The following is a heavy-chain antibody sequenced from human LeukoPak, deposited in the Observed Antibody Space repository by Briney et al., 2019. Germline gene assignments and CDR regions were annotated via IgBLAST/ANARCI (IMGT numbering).Heavy chain of an antibody. CDR3: ARTPCSGGRCYYLPPNDAFDI. Sequence: GASVKVSCKASGYTFTGYYMHWVRQAPGQGLEWMGWINPNSGGTNYAQKFQGRVTMTRDTSISTAYMELSRLRSDDTAVYYCARTPCSGGRCYYLPPNDAFDIWGQGTMVTVSS. CDR1: GYTFTGYY. V-gene: IGHV1-2*02. J-gene: IGHJ3*02. CDR2: INPNSGGT. D-gene: IGHD2-15*01.